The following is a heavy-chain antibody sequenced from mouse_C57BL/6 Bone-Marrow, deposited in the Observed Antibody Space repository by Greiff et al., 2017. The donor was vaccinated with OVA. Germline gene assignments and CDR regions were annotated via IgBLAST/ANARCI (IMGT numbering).Heavy chain of an antibody. CDR1: GFNIKDDY. Sequence: EVQLVESGAELVRPGASVKLSCTASGFNIKDDYMHWVKQRPEQGLEWIGWIDPENGDTEYASKFQGKATITADKSSNTAYLQLSSLTSEDTAVYYWTSYGNYVWFAYWGQGTLVTVSA. D-gene: IGHD2-1*01. CDR2: IDPENGDT. J-gene: IGHJ3*01. V-gene: IGHV14-4*01. CDR3: TSYGNYVWFAY.